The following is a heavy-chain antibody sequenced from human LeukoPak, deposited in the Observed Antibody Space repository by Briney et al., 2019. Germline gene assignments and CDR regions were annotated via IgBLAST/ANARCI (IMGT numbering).Heavy chain of an antibody. D-gene: IGHD2-21*02. V-gene: IGHV3-20*04. J-gene: IGHJ3*02. CDR3: AKECLAYCGGDCSDAFDI. CDR2: INWNGGST. Sequence: GGSLRLSCAASGFTFDDYGMSWVRQAPGKGLEWVSGINWNGGSTGYADSVKGRFTISRDNAKNSLYLQMNSLRAEDTAVYYCAKECLAYCGGDCSDAFDIWGQGTMVTVSS. CDR1: GFTFDDYG.